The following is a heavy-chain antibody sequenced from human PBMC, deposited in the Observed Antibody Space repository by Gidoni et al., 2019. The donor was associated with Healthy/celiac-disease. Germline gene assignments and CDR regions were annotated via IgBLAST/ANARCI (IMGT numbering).Heavy chain of an antibody. CDR1: GFSPSTSGMC. V-gene: IGHV2-70*01. J-gene: IGHJ4*02. Sequence: QVTLRESGPALVTPTQTLTLTCTFSGFSPSTSGMCGSWIRQPPGKALEWLALIDWDDDKYYSTSLKTRLTISKDTSKNQVVLTMTNMDPVDTATYYCARSTSATPYFDYWGQGTLVTVSS. D-gene: IGHD2-15*01. CDR2: IDWDDDK. CDR3: ARSTSATPYFDY.